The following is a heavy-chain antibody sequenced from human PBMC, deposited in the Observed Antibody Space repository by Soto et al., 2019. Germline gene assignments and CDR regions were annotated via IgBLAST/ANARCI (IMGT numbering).Heavy chain of an antibody. D-gene: IGHD2-15*01. CDR1: GGTFSSYA. Sequence: SVKVSCKASGGTFSSYAISWVRQAPGQGLEWMGGIIPIFGTANYAQKFQGRVTITADKSTSTAYMELSSLRSEDTAVYYCESGRDVSLLDYWGQGTLVTVSS. J-gene: IGHJ4*02. CDR3: ESGRDVSLLDY. CDR2: IIPIFGTA. V-gene: IGHV1-69*06.